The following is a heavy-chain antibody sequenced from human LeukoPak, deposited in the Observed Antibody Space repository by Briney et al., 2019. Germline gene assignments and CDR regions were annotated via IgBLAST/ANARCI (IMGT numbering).Heavy chain of an antibody. Sequence: ASVKVSCKASGYTFTSYYMHWVRQAPGQGREWMGIINPSGGSTSYAQKFQGRVTMTRDTSTSTVYMELSSLRSEDTAVYYCARENSWEVAFDYWGQGTLVTVSS. V-gene: IGHV1-46*01. CDR1: GYTFTSYY. D-gene: IGHD6-13*01. CDR3: ARENSWEVAFDY. J-gene: IGHJ4*02. CDR2: INPSGGST.